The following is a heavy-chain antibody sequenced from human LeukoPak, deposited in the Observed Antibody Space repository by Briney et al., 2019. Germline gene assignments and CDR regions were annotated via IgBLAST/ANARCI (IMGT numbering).Heavy chain of an antibody. Sequence: GASVTVSCKASGYTFTGHYMHWVRQAPGQGLEWMGWINPKNAGTNFAQRFQGRVTMTRDTSISTVYMELSRLRSDDTALYYCARTLYIAAVPGGFDYWGQGTLITASS. J-gene: IGHJ4*02. CDR2: INPKNAGT. V-gene: IGHV1-2*02. D-gene: IGHD6-13*01. CDR3: ARTLYIAAVPGGFDY. CDR1: GYTFTGHY.